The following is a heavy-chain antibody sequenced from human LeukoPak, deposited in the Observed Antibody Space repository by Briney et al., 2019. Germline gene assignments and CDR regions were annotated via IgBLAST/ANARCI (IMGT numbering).Heavy chain of an antibody. CDR3: ARESYYYDSSGYYSGGALNWFDP. V-gene: IGHV3-30-3*01. CDR1: GFTFSSYA. D-gene: IGHD3-22*01. J-gene: IGHJ5*02. Sequence: GGSLRLSCAASGFTFSSYAMHWVRQAPGKGLEWVAVIPYDGSNKYYADSVKGRFTISRDNSKNTLYLQMNSLRAEDTAVYYCARESYYYDSSGYYSGGALNWFDPWGQGTLVTVSS. CDR2: IPYDGSNK.